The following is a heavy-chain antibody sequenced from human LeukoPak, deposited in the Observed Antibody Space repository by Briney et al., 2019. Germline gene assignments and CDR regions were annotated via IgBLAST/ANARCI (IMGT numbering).Heavy chain of an antibody. CDR1: GFTFSSYA. J-gene: IGHJ4*02. CDR2: ISGSGGST. CDR3: AKGMVRGVILGYFDY. D-gene: IGHD3-10*01. V-gene: IGHV3-23*01. Sequence: RPGGSLRLSCAASGFTFSSYAMSWVRQAPGKGLEWVSAISGSGGSTYYADSVKGRFTISRDNSKNTLYLQMNSLRAEDTAVYYCAKGMVRGVILGYFDYWGQGTLVTVSS.